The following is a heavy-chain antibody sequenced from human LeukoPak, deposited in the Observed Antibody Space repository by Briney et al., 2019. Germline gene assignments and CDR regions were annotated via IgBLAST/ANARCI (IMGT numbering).Heavy chain of an antibody. J-gene: IGHJ4*02. CDR2: ISYDGSNK. D-gene: IGHD5/OR15-5a*01. V-gene: IGHV3-30*18. CDR1: GFTFSSYG. Sequence: GGSLRLSCAASGFTFSSYGMHWVRQAPGKGLEWVAVISYDGSNKYYADSVRGRFTTSRDNSKNTLYLQMNSLRAEDTAVYYCAKDPLQMSTSLPDSWGQGTVVTVSS. CDR3: AKDPLQMSTSLPDS.